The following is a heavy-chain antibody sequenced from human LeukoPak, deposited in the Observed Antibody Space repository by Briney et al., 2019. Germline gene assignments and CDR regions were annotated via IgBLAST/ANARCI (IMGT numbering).Heavy chain of an antibody. CDR1: GFTFSSYS. CDR3: ARGRGLSYYYGSSGYAANDY. Sequence: SGGSLRLSCAASGFTFSSYSMNWVRQAPGKGLEWVSSISTSSTYIYYADSVKGRFTISRDNAKNSLYLQMNSLRAEDTAVYYCARGRGLSYYYGSSGYAANDYWGQGTLVTVSS. V-gene: IGHV3-21*01. CDR2: ISTSSTYI. D-gene: IGHD3-22*01. J-gene: IGHJ4*02.